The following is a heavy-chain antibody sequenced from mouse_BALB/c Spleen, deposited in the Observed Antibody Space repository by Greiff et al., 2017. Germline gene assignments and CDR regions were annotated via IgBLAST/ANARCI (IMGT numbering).Heavy chain of an antibody. Sequence: EVQLVESGGGLVQPGGSRKLSCAASGFTFSSFGMHWVRQAPEKGLEWVAYISSGSSTIYYADTVKGRFTISRDNPKNTLFLQMTSLRSEDTAMYYCARLGIYDGYLFDYWGQGTTLTVSS. CDR3: ARLGIYDGYLFDY. V-gene: IGHV5-17*02. D-gene: IGHD2-3*01. J-gene: IGHJ2*01. CDR2: ISSGSSTI. CDR1: GFTFSSFG.